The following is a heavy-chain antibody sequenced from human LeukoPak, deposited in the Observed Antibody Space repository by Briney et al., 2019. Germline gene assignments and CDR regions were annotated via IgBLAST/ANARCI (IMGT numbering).Heavy chain of an antibody. CDR1: GGTFSSYA. D-gene: IGHD4-11*01. Sequence: PSASVKVSCKASGGTFSSYAISWVRQAPGQGLEWMGGIIPIFGTANYAQKFQGRVTITADESTSTAYMELSSLRSEDTAVYYCARPMTTVTRGYYYYGTDVWGQGTTVTVSS. J-gene: IGHJ6*02. CDR3: ARPMTTVTRGYYYYGTDV. V-gene: IGHV1-69*13. CDR2: IIPIFGTA.